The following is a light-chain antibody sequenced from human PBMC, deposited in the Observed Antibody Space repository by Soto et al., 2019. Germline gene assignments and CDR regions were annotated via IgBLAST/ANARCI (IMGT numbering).Light chain of an antibody. Sequence: DIQMTQSPSSVSASVGDRVTITCRATQGLSGSLAWYQQKPGKAPKLLISVTSRLQSGVPSRFSGSASGTDFNLTIDSLQPEDLATYYCHQGHNWPLTCGQGTRLVIK. CDR3: HQGHNWPLT. CDR2: VTS. J-gene: IGKJ5*01. V-gene: IGKV1-12*01. CDR1: QGLSGS.